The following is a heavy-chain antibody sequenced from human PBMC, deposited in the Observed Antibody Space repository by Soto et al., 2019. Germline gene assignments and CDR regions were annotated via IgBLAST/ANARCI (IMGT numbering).Heavy chain of an antibody. CDR3: AKNLPRTGRSDY. V-gene: IGHV4-39*01. J-gene: IGHJ4*02. CDR1: GASITSTTYF. CDR2: IYYSGKT. Sequence: QLQLHESGPGLVKPSETLSLTCSLSGASITSTTYFWAWIRQPPGKGLEWVDSIYYSGKTHYNPSLKSRTTISVDRSRNQFSLQVSSVTAADTAVYYCAKNLPRTGRSDYWGQGTVVTVSS.